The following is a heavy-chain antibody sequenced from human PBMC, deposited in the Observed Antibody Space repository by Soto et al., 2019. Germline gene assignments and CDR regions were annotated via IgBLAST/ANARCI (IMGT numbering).Heavy chain of an antibody. CDR2: IHHSGST. CDR1: GGSFSGYY. D-gene: IGHD2-2*01. CDR3: ATIVVVASTMRDDAFDI. V-gene: IGHV4-34*01. J-gene: IGHJ3*02. Sequence: QVQLQQWGTGQLKSSETLSLTCAVNGGSFSGYYWSWIRQPPGKGLEWLGEIHHSGSTNYNPSLKSSVTISLDTSKNQFSLKLNSVTAADTAVYYCATIVVVASTMRDDAFDIWGQGTMVTVSS.